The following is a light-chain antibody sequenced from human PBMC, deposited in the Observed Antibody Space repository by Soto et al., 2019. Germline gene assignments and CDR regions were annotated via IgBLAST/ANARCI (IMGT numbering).Light chain of an antibody. CDR3: AAWDGSLNAVL. J-gene: IGLJ2*01. V-gene: IGLV1-44*01. CDR1: SSNIGSNP. CDR2: SNN. Sequence: QAVVTQPPSASGTPGQRVTISCSGSSSNIGSNPVSWYQQLPGTAPKRLIFSNNQRPSGVPDRLSGSKSGTSASLAISGLQSEDEADYYCAAWDGSLNAVLFGGGTKVTVL.